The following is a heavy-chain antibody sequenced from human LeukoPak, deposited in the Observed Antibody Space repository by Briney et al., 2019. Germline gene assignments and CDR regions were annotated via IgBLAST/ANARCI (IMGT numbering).Heavy chain of an antibody. CDR1: GFTFDDYG. CDR3: AKDYFGSLES. J-gene: IGHJ4*02. Sequence: GGSLRLSCAASGFTFDDYGMSWVRQAPGKGLEWVSGINWNGGSTGYADSVKGRFTISRDNAKNSLYLQMNSLRDEDTAVYYCAKDYFGSLESWGQGTLVTVSS. D-gene: IGHD2/OR15-2a*01. CDR2: INWNGGST. V-gene: IGHV3-20*04.